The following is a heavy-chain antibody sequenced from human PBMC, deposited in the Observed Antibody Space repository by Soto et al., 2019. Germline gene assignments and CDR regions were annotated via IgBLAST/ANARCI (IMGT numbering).Heavy chain of an antibody. CDR3: AHRRARNNIAAFDY. CDR2: IYWDDDK. D-gene: IGHD6-25*01. J-gene: IGHJ4*02. CDR1: GFSLSTNGVC. V-gene: IGHV2-5*02. Sequence: QITLKESGPTLVKPTQTLTLTCTFSGFSLSTNGVCVGWIRQPPGKALEWLALIYWDDDKRYSPSLKSRLTITKDTAKNQVVLTMTNMDPVDTATYYCAHRRARNNIAAFDYWGQGTLVTVSS.